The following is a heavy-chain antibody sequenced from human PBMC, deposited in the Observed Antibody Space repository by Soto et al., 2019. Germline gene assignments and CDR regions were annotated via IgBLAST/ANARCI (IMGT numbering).Heavy chain of an antibody. J-gene: IGHJ4*02. Sequence: GGSLRLSCAASGFTFSSYAMSWVRQAPGKGLEWVSAISGSGGSTYYADSVKGRFTISRDNSKNTLYLQMNSLRAEDTAVYYCAKEALYYDILTGTPLRPFDYWGQGTQVTVSS. D-gene: IGHD3-9*01. CDR3: AKEALYYDILTGTPLRPFDY. V-gene: IGHV3-23*01. CDR1: GFTFSSYA. CDR2: ISGSGGST.